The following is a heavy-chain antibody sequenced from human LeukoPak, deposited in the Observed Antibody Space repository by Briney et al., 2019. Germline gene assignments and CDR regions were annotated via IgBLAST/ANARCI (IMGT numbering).Heavy chain of an antibody. CDR2: INWNGGSI. CDR1: GFTPDEFA. J-gene: IGHJ5*01. D-gene: IGHD1-20*01. V-gene: IGHV3-20*04. Sequence: GGSLRLSCAASGFTPDEFAMSWVRQAPGKGLEWVSSINWNGGSINYGDSVKGRFTISRDNANNSLYLQMNNLGDEDTALYYCARRAAGPRGNWYWDSWGQGTLVTVSS. CDR3: ARRAAGPRGNWYWDS.